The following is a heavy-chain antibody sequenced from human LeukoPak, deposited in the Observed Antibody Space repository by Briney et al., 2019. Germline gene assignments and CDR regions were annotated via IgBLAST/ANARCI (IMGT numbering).Heavy chain of an antibody. D-gene: IGHD3-22*01. J-gene: IGHJ4*02. CDR3: ARDRRTSYSDTSGLDY. CDR1: GFTFSSYW. Sequence: PGGSLRLPCAASGFTFSSYWMSWVRQAPGKGLEWVANIKQDGSEKYYVDSVKGRFTISRDNAKNSLYLQMNSLRAEDTAVYYCARDRRTSYSDTSGLDYWGQGTLVTVSS. CDR2: IKQDGSEK. V-gene: IGHV3-7*01.